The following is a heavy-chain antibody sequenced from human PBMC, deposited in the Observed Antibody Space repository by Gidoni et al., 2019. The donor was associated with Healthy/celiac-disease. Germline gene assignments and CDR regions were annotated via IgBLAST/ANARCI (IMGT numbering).Heavy chain of an antibody. J-gene: IGHJ6*02. CDR3: ATPPAAADYYYGMDV. D-gene: IGHD2-2*01. Sequence: EVQLVASGGGLVKPGGSLRLSCAASGFPFRRYSINWARPAPGKWMGWSSSISSSSSYIYYADSVKGRFTISRDNAKNSLFLQMNSLRAEDTAVYYFATPPAAADYYYGMDVWGQGTTVTVSS. V-gene: IGHV3-21*01. CDR2: ISSSSSYI. CDR1: GFPFRRYS.